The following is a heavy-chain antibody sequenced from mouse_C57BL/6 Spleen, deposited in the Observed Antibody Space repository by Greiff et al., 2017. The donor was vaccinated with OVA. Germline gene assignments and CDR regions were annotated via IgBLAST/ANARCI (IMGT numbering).Heavy chain of an antibody. V-gene: IGHV14-1*01. CDR1: GFNITDYY. J-gene: IGHJ2*01. Sequence: EVNVVESGAELVRPGASVKLSCTASGFNITDYYMHWVKQRPEQGLEWIGRIDPEDGDTEYAPKFQGKATMTADTSSNTAYLQLSSLTSEDTAVYYCTTRGAQATPFDYWGKGTTRTVSS. CDR3: TTRGAQATPFDY. D-gene: IGHD3-2*02. CDR2: IDPEDGDT.